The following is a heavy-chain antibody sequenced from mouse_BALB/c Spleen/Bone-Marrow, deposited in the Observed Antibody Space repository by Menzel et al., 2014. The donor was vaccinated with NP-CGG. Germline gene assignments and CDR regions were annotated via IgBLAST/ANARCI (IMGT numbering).Heavy chain of an antibody. Sequence: EVQLVESGGGLAKPGGSLQLSCAASGFTFSTYAMSWVRQTPEERLEWVATISSSGSYTYYPDSVKGRFTISRDNAKNTLYLQMSSLRSEDTAMFYCSRLRMITTYFDVWGAGTTVTVSS. CDR2: ISSSGSYT. D-gene: IGHD2-4*01. CDR3: SRLRMITTYFDV. V-gene: IGHV5-9-3*01. CDR1: GFTFSTYA. J-gene: IGHJ1*01.